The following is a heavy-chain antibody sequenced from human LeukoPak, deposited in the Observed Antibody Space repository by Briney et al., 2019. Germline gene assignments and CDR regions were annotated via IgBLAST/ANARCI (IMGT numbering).Heavy chain of an antibody. CDR1: GYTLTELS. CDR2: FDPEDGET. CDR3: ARDVRYYYYYYMDV. V-gene: IGHV1-24*01. Sequence: RRASVKVSCKVSGYTLTELSMHWVRQAPGKGLEWMGGFDPEDGETIYAQKFQGRVTMTRDMSTSTVYMELSSLRSEDTAVYYCARDVRYYYYYYMDVWGKGTTVTVSS. J-gene: IGHJ6*03.